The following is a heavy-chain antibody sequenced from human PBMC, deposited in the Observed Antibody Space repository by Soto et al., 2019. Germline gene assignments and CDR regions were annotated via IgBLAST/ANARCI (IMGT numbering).Heavy chain of an antibody. CDR3: ARHRSGAYDFDY. Sequence: QVQLQQWGAGLLKPSETLSLTCAVSGESFSGYWSWIRQPPGKGLEWIGEINHGGVTVYNPSLKSRVSISVDTSNEPLSLRLNSVTAADTAVYYCARHRSGAYDFDYWGQGTLVTVSS. D-gene: IGHD5-12*01. CDR1: GESFSGY. V-gene: IGHV4-34*01. CDR2: INHGGVT. J-gene: IGHJ4*02.